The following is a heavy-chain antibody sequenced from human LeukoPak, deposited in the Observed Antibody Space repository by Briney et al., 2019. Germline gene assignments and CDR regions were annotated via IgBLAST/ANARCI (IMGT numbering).Heavy chain of an antibody. CDR3: ARGRGYFDWLLYYFDY. CDR1: GFTFSDYY. V-gene: IGHV3-11*04. CDR2: ISSSGSTI. Sequence: GGSLRLSCAASGFTFSDYYMSWIRQAPGKGLEWVSYISSSGSTIYYADSVKGRFTISRDNAKNSLYLEMNSLRAEDTAVYYCARGRGYFDWLLYYFDYWGQGTLVTVPS. J-gene: IGHJ4*02. D-gene: IGHD3-9*01.